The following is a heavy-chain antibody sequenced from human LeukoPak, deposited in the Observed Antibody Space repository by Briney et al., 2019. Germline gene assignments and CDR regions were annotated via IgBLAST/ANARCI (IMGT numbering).Heavy chain of an antibody. CDR3: ARGNVNDYVWGSYRPNRYYFDY. J-gene: IGHJ4*02. D-gene: IGHD3-16*02. CDR2: TYYRSKWYN. Sequence: SQTLSLTCAISGDSVSSNSAAWNWIRQSPSRGLEWLGRTYYRSKWYNDYAVSVKSRITINPDTSKNQFSLQLNSVTPEDTAVYHCARGNVNDYVWGSYRPNRYYFDYWGQGTLVTVSS. CDR1: GDSVSSNSAA. V-gene: IGHV6-1*01.